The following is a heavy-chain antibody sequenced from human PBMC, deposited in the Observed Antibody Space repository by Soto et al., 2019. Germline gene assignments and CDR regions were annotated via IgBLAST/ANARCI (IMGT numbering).Heavy chain of an antibody. V-gene: IGHV5-51*01. Sequence: PGDSLKISCKGSGYSFTSYWIGWVRQMPGKGLEWMGIIYPGDSDTRYSPSFQGQVTISADKSISTAYLQWSSLKASDTAMYYCARLSDCSGGSCYRDYYYYYMDVWGKGTTVTVSS. J-gene: IGHJ6*03. CDR1: GYSFTSYW. CDR3: ARLSDCSGGSCYRDYYYYYMDV. D-gene: IGHD2-15*01. CDR2: IYPGDSDT.